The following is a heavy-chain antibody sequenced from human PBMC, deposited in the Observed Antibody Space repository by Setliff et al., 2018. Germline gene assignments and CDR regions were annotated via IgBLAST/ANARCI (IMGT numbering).Heavy chain of an antibody. CDR3: AQKMSPTLPSAYAFDV. CDR1: GFTFDEYA. J-gene: IGHJ3*01. CDR2: IRWNSDSI. D-gene: IGHD2-15*01. Sequence: GGSLRLSCGASGFTFDEYAMHWVRQAPGKGLEWVSGIRWNSDSIGYVDSVRGRFTISRDNAKNPLYLQMDSLRPEDTALYYCAQKMSPTLPSAYAFDVWGQGTMVTVSS. V-gene: IGHV3-9*01.